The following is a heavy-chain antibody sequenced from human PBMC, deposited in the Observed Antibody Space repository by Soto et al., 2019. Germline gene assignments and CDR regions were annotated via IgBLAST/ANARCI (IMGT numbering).Heavy chain of an antibody. Sequence: QVQLVQSGTVVQRRGSSVKVSCQASGGTFSSHGMAWVRQAPGQGLEWMGGIIPTFGTPTYAPKFQGRVTITADKSTNTAYMELSSLRSEHTGVYYCASERSXXXXDFWGQGNLITVSS. CDR3: ASERSXXXXDF. D-gene: IGHD1-26*01. CDR2: IIPTFGTP. V-gene: IGHV1-69*06. J-gene: IGHJ4*02. CDR1: GGTFSSHG.